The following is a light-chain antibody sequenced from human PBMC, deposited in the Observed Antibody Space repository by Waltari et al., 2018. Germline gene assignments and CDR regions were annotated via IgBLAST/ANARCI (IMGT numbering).Light chain of an antibody. V-gene: IGKV3-20*01. Sequence: EIVLTQSPGTLSLSPGERATLSCRASQSVTSSYLAWDLQKPGQAPRLLIYGASSRATGIPDRFSGRGSGTDFTLTISRLEPEDFAVYYCPQYGTSPETFGQGTKVEIK. CDR1: QSVTSSY. CDR3: PQYGTSPET. CDR2: GAS. J-gene: IGKJ1*01.